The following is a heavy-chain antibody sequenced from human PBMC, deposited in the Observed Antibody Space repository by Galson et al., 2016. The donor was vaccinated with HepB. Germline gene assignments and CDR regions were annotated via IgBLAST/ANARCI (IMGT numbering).Heavy chain of an antibody. V-gene: IGHV1-46*01. CDR1: GYTFTSYY. CDR2: INPSGGST. CDR3: ARVTNPAYYFDY. J-gene: IGHJ4*02. Sequence: SVKVSCKASGYTFTSYYMHWVRQAPGQGLEWMGLINPSGGSTTYAQNFQGRVTTTRDTSTSTVYMELSSLRSEDTAVYYWARVTNPAYYFDYWGQGTLVTV. D-gene: IGHD1-14*01.